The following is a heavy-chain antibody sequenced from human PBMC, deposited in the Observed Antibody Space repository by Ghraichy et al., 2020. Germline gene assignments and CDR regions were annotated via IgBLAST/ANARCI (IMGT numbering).Heavy chain of an antibody. Sequence: GGSLRLSCAASGFTFSSSAMRWVRQASGKGLEWVSAISASGGSTHYADSVKGRFTISSDNSKYTLYLHMHSLGAEDTAIYYCAESSEAFDTWGQGTMVTVSS. CDR2: ISASGGST. CDR1: GFTFSSSA. CDR3: AESSEAFDT. D-gene: IGHD6-6*01. V-gene: IGHV3-23*01. J-gene: IGHJ3*02.